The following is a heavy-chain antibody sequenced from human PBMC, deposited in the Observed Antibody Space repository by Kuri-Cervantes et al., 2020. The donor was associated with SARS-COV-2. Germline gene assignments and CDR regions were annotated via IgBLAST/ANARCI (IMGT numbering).Heavy chain of an antibody. J-gene: IGHJ6*03. CDR3: ARILKGDFLSGYYIKKYDYYYMDV. D-gene: IGHD3-3*01. V-gene: IGHV4-59*12. CDR2: KYYSGST. CDR1: GGSISSYY. Sequence: GSLRLSCTVSGGSISSYYWSWIRQPPGKGLEWIGYKYYSGSTNYNPSLRSLVTISVDTSKNQFSLKLSSVTAADTAVYYCARILKGDFLSGYYIKKYDYYYMDVWGKGTTVTVSS.